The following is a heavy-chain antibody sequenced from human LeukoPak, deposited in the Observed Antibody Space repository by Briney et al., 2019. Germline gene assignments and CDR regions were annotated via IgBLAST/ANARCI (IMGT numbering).Heavy chain of an antibody. J-gene: IGHJ4*02. CDR1: GGSISRYY. Sequence: SETLSLTCTVSGGSISRYYWSWIRQPPGKGLEWIGYIYYSGSTKYNPSLNSRVTISLNTSKNQFSLRLRSVTAADTAVYYCARGFDSKSSYFDYWGQGTLVTVSS. CDR2: IYYSGST. CDR3: ARGFDSKSSYFDY. V-gene: IGHV4-59*01. D-gene: IGHD5-12*01.